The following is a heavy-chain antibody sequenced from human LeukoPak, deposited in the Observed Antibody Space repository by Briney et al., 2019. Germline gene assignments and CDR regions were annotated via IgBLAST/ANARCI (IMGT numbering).Heavy chain of an antibody. CDR3: ARDRHVGATGAFDI. CDR1: GFTFSSYA. CDR2: ISYDGSNK. V-gene: IGHV3-30*04. D-gene: IGHD1-26*01. Sequence: GRSLRLSCAASGFTFSSYAMHWVRQAPGKGLEWVAVISYDGSNKYYADSVKGRFTISRDNSKNTLYLQMNSLRAEDTAVYYCARDRHVGATGAFDIWGRGTMVTVSS. J-gene: IGHJ3*02.